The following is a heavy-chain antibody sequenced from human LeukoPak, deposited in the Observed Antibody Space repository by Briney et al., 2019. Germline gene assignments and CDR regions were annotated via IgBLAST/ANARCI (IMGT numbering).Heavy chain of an antibody. CDR2: IYSGGGT. V-gene: IGHV3-66*01. J-gene: IGHJ3*02. D-gene: IGHD1-14*01. CDR3: ARDYWNRNDAFDI. CDR1: GFTVSSNY. Sequence: PGGSLRLSCAASGFTVSSNYMSWVRQAPGKGLEWVSVIYSGGGTYYADSVKGRFTISGDNSKNTLYLQMNSLRAEDTAVYYCARDYWNRNDAFDIWGQGTMVTVSS.